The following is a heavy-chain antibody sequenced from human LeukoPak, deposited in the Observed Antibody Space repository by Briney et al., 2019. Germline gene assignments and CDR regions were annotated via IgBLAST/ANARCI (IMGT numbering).Heavy chain of an antibody. CDR3: ARDSPGYLAYDS. V-gene: IGHV3-7*04. D-gene: IGHD1-1*01. Sequence: QSRGSLRLSCAASGFTFSTYWMTWVRQAPGKGPEWVANIKEDGSATYYVDSVKGRFTISRDNAKKSLYPQMNSLRAEDTAVYYCARDSPGYLAYDSWGQGPVVTVSS. CDR2: IKEDGSAT. CDR1: GFTFSTYW. J-gene: IGHJ4*02.